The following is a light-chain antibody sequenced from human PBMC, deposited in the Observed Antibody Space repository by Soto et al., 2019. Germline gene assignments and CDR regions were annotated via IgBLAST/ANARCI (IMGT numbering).Light chain of an antibody. CDR1: QSISSY. CDR3: QQSYSTPLT. CDR2: AAS. V-gene: IGKV1-39*01. J-gene: IGKJ4*01. Sequence: SSLSASVGDRVTITCRASQSISSYLNWYQQKPGKAPNLLISAASSLQSGVPSRFSGSGSGTDFTLTISSLQPEDFATYYCQQSYSTPLTFGGGTKVDIK.